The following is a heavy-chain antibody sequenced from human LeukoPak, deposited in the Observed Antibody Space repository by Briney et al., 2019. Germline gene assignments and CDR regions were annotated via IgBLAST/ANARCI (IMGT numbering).Heavy chain of an antibody. CDR3: ASNVAVAGDYNWFDP. CDR2: ISAYNGNT. CDR1: GYTFTSYG. Sequence: EASVKVSCKASGYTFTSYGISWVRQAPGQGLEWMGWISAYNGNTNYAQKLQGRVTMTTDTSTSTAYMELRSLRSDDTAVYYCASNVAVAGDYNWFDPWAREPWSPSPQ. J-gene: IGHJ5*02. D-gene: IGHD6-19*01. V-gene: IGHV1-18*01.